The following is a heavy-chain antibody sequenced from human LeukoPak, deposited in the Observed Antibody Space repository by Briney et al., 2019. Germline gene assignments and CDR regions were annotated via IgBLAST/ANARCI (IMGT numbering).Heavy chain of an antibody. CDR3: AKPVGAAPNGYYGMDV. CDR1: GFTFSSYG. Sequence: GGSLRLSCADSGFTFSSYGMHWVRQAPGKGLEWVAVISYDGSNKYYADSVKGRFTISRDNSKNTLYLQMNSLRAEDTAVYYCAKPVGAAPNGYYGMDVWGQGTTVTVSS. J-gene: IGHJ6*02. D-gene: IGHD1-26*01. V-gene: IGHV3-30*18. CDR2: ISYDGSNK.